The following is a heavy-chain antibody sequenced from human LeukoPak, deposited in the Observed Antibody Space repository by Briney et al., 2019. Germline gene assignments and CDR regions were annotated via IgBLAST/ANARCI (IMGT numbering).Heavy chain of an antibody. J-gene: IGHJ4*02. D-gene: IGHD2-15*01. CDR3: ARQGGNFDY. Sequence: GGSLRLSCAVSGFTFSSYWMSWVRQAPRKGLEWVASIKHDESEKYYVDSVKGRFTISRDNAKNSLYLRMNSLRAEDTAVYYCARQGGNFDYWGQGTLVTVSS. CDR2: IKHDESEK. V-gene: IGHV3-7*01. CDR1: GFTFSSYW.